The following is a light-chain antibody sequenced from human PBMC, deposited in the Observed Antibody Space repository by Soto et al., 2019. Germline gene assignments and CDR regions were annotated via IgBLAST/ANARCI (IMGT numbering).Light chain of an antibody. CDR1: QSVSSY. CDR2: GAS. CDR3: QQYNHWPLT. V-gene: IGKV3D-15*01. J-gene: IGKJ4*01. Sequence: EIGLTQSPGTVSLSAGEIATSSSRSSQSVSSYFLAWYQQKPGQAPRLLMFGASARATGTPDRFSGSGSGTEFTLTVISLQSEDFAVYYCQQYNHWPLTFGGGTRWIS.